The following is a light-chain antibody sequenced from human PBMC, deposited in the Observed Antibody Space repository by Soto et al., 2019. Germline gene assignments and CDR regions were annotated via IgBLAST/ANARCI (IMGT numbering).Light chain of an antibody. CDR2: SAS. CDR3: QQYGTSPLT. V-gene: IGKV3-20*01. Sequence: EIVLTQSPGTLSLSPGERATLSCRASQTVSSNYLAWYQQKPGQAPRLLIYSASTRATGIPDRFSGSGSRTDFTLTISRLEPEDFAVYYCQQYGTSPLTFGGGTKVDIK. CDR1: QTVSSNY. J-gene: IGKJ4*01.